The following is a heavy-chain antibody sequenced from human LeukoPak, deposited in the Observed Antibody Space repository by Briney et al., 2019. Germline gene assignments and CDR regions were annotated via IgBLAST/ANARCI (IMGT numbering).Heavy chain of an antibody. CDR1: GGSISDYH. Sequence: SETLSLTCTVSGGSISDYHWSWIRQPPGKGLEWIGYIYYSGSINYNPSLKSRVTISIDTSKNQFSLKLSSVTAADTAVYYCARHQWVPAFDIWGQGTMVTVSS. J-gene: IGHJ3*02. CDR3: ARHQWVPAFDI. D-gene: IGHD1-26*01. CDR2: IYYSGSI. V-gene: IGHV4-59*08.